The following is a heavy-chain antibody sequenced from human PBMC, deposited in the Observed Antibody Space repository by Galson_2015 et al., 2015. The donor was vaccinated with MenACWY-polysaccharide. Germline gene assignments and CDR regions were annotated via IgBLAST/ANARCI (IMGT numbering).Heavy chain of an antibody. CDR1: GFTVSSNY. V-gene: IGHV3-53*01. CDR2: IYTSGDT. Sequence: SLRLSCAASGFTVSSNYMTWVRQAPGKGLEWVSAIYTSGDTYYADSVKGRFTISRDNSKNTLYLQMNSLRAEDTAVYYCAREWGPGTPCYGMDVWGQGTTVTVSS. J-gene: IGHJ6*02. CDR3: AREWGPGTPCYGMDV. D-gene: IGHD7-27*01.